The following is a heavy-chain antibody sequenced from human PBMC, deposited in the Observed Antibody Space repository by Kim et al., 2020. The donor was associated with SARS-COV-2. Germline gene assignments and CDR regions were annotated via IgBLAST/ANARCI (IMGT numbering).Heavy chain of an antibody. CDR2: TNK. V-gene: IGHV3-33*01. J-gene: IGHJ4*02. Sequence: TNKSYADSVRGRFTISRDKSKNTLYLQMDSLRAEDTAVYHCARDRSLDYWGQGTLVTVSS. CDR3: ARDRSLDY.